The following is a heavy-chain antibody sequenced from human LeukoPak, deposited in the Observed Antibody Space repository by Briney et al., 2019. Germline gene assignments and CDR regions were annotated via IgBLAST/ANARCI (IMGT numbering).Heavy chain of an antibody. CDR1: GFTFSSYS. Sequence: GGSLRLSCAASGFTFSSYSMNWVRQAPGKGLEWVSAVSGSGDNTYYADSVKGRFTISRDNSKNMLFLQMSSLRADDTAIYYCAKDPSGYCSGGTCYSVFDFWGQGTLVTVSS. J-gene: IGHJ5*01. CDR3: AKDPSGYCSGGTCYSVFDF. V-gene: IGHV3-23*01. D-gene: IGHD2-15*01. CDR2: VSGSGDNT.